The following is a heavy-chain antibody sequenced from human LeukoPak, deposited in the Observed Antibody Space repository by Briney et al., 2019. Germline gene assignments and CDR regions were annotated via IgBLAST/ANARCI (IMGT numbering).Heavy chain of an antibody. CDR3: AKDPGLTETTLADY. CDR2: ISYDGSNK. J-gene: IGHJ4*02. V-gene: IGHV3-30*18. Sequence: GGSLRLSCAASGFTFSSYGMPWVRQAPGKGLEWVAVISYDGSNKYYADSVKGRFTISRDNSKNTLYLQMNSLRAEDTAVYYCAKDPGLTETTLADYWGQGTLVTVSS. CDR1: GFTFSSYG. D-gene: IGHD1-7*01.